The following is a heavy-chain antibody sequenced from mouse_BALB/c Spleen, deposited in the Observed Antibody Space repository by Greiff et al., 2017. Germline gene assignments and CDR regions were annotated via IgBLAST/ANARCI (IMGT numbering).Heavy chain of an antibody. CDR3: AREGTRGFAY. V-gene: IGHV5-6-3*01. Sequence: EVKLVESGGGLVQPGGSLKLSCAASGFTFSSYGMSWVRQTPDKRLELVATINSNGGSTYYPDSVKGRFTISRDNAKNTLYLQMSSLKSEDTAMYYCAREGTRGFAYWGQGTLVTVSA. CDR1: GFTFSSYG. CDR2: INSNGGST. J-gene: IGHJ3*01. D-gene: IGHD3-3*01.